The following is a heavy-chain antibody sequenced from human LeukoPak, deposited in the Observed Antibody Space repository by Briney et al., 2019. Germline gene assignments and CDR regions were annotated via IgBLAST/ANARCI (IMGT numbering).Heavy chain of an antibody. D-gene: IGHD3-10*01. CDR3: ARGLYGSGSYYPDY. J-gene: IGHJ4*02. V-gene: IGHV4-4*07. CDR2: IYTSGST. Sequence: ETLSLTCTVSGGSISSYYWSWIRQPAGKGLEWIGRIYTSGSTNYNPSLKSRVTMSVDTSKNQFSLKLSSVTAADTAVYYCARGLYGSGSYYPDYWGQGTLVTVSS. CDR1: GGSISSYY.